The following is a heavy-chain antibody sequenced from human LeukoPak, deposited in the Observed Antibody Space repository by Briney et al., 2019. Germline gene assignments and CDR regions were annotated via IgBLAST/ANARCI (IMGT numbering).Heavy chain of an antibody. J-gene: IGHJ6*02. CDR3: ARALTLTGTHYAMDV. CDR2: LSSSSSYI. Sequence: PGGSLRLSCAASGFIFSSYSMNWVRQAPGKGLEWVSSLSSSSSYIYYADSVKGRFTISRDNAKNSLYLQMNSLRAEDTAVYYCARALTLTGTHYAMDVWGHGATLAVSS. CDR1: GFIFSSYS. V-gene: IGHV3-21*01. D-gene: IGHD1-7*01.